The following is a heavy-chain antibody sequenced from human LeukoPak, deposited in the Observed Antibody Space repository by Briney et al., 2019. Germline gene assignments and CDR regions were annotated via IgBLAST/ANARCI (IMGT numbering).Heavy chain of an antibody. D-gene: IGHD4-11*01. CDR1: GGSISSYY. Sequence: SETLSLTCTVSGGSISSYYWSWIRQPPGKGLEWIGYIYYSGSTNYNPSLKSRVTISVDTSKNQFSLKLSSVTAADTAVYYCAGGYSNYFDYWGQGTLVTVSS. J-gene: IGHJ4*02. CDR3: AGGYSNYFDY. V-gene: IGHV4-59*01. CDR2: IYYSGST.